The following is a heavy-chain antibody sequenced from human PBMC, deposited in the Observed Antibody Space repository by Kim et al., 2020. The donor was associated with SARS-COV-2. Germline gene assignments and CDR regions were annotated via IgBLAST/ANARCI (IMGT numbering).Heavy chain of an antibody. J-gene: IGHJ4*02. V-gene: IGHV4-59*08. CDR3: VRLGCSATSCTTFDY. D-gene: IGHD2-2*01. Sequence: PPLKSRVTISVDTSKNQCSLKLSFVTAADTAMYYCVRLGCSATSCTTFDYWGQGTLVTVSS.